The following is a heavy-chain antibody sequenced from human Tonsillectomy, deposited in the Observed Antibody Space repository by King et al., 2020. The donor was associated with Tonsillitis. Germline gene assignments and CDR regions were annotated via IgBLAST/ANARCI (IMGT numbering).Heavy chain of an antibody. CDR2: IDPSDSYT. Sequence: EQLVQSGAEVKNPGESLRISCQGSGYSFTTYWINWVRQVPGKGLEWMGRIDPSDSYTNYSPSFQGHVTISADKSISTAYLQWSSLKASDTAMYYCARSYYYGSGSYSDDYWGQGTLVTVSS. J-gene: IGHJ4*02. CDR1: GYSFTTYW. CDR3: ARSYYYGSGSYSDDY. D-gene: IGHD3-10*01. V-gene: IGHV5-10-1*03.